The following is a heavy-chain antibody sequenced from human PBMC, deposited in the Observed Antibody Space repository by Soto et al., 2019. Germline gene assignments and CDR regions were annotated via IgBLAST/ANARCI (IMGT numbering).Heavy chain of an antibody. D-gene: IGHD3-9*01. J-gene: IGHJ5*02. CDR3: ARQRTVYFARPGDWLDP. V-gene: IGHV4-30-4*01. CDR2: IYYSGNI. Sequence: QVQLQELGPGLVKPSQTLSLTCTVSGASISSADYFWSWIRQPPGQGLEWIGYIYYSGNIFYNPSPESRVTISVDTSKNQFSLKLTSVTAADTAVYYCARQRTVYFARPGDWLDPWGQGTLVTVSS. CDR1: GASISSADYF.